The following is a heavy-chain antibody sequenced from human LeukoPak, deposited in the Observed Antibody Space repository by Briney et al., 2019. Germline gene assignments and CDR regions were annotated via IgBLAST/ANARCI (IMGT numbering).Heavy chain of an antibody. D-gene: IGHD6-19*01. J-gene: IGHJ4*02. CDR1: GFTFSSYA. CDR2: ISGSGGST. V-gene: IGHV3-23*01. CDR3: ARTARRAVAVPPALFY. Sequence: PGGSLRLSCAASGFTFSSYAMSWVRQAPGKGLEWVSAISGSGGSTYYADSVKGRFTISRDNSKNTLYLQMNSLRAEDTAVYYCARTARRAVAVPPALFYWGQGTLVTVSS.